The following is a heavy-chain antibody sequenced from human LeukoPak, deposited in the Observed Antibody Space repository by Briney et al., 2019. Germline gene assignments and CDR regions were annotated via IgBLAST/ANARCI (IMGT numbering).Heavy chain of an antibody. D-gene: IGHD5-12*01. Sequence: GGSLRLSCAASGFTFSSYSMNWVRQAPGKGLELVSSISSSSSYIYYADSVKGRFTISRDNAKNSLYLQMNSLRAEDTAVYYCARAYSGYDYQGRPTNFDYWGQGTLVTVSS. CDR2: ISSSSSYI. V-gene: IGHV3-21*01. CDR3: ARAYSGYDYQGRPTNFDY. CDR1: GFTFSSYS. J-gene: IGHJ4*02.